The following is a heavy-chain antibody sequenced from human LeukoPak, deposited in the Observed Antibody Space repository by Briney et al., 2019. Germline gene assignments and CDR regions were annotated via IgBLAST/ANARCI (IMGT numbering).Heavy chain of an antibody. CDR1: GFTFSSYA. D-gene: IGHD6-13*01. Sequence: GGSLRLSCAASGFTFSSYAMHWVRQAPGKGLELVALISYDGSNKYYADSVKGRFTTSRDNSKNPLYLQMTSLRAEDTAVYYCASSRLAAAGRGRAYYFDYWGQGTLVTVSS. CDR2: ISYDGSNK. V-gene: IGHV3-30-3*01. J-gene: IGHJ4*02. CDR3: ASSRLAAAGRGRAYYFDY.